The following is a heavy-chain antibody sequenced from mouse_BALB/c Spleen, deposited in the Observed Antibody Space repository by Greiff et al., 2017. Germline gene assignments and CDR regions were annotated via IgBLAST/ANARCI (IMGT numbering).Heavy chain of an antibody. Sequence: VQVVESGPELVKPGASVKISCKASGYTFTDYYINWVKQKPGQGLEWIGWIYPGSGNTKYNEKFKGKATLTVDTSSSTAYMQLSSLTSEDTAVYFCARRDGNYPAWFAYWGQGTLVTVSA. CDR2: IYPGSGNT. CDR1: GYTFTDYY. V-gene: IGHV1-84*02. J-gene: IGHJ3*01. D-gene: IGHD2-1*01. CDR3: ARRDGNYPAWFAY.